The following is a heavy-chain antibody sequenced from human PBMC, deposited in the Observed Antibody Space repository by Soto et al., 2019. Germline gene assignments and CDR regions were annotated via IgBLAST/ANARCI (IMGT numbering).Heavy chain of an antibody. V-gene: IGHV1-69*04. CDR1: GDTFSFYS. CDR2: VNPILSMS. Sequence: QVQLVQSGAEVKRYGSSVKVSCKASGDTFSFYSINWVRQAPGLGLEWMGRVNPILSMSNYAQRFQGRVTMTADKSTSTAYMELSGLRSEDTAMYYCATSYGSGYRAFDYWGQGALVTVSS. J-gene: IGHJ4*02. CDR3: ATSYGSGYRAFDY. D-gene: IGHD3-10*01.